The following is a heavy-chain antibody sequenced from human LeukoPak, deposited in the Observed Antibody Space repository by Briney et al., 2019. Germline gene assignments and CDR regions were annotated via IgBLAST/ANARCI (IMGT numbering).Heavy chain of an antibody. CDR3: ARDRPDGGEGATSAFDI. J-gene: IGHJ3*02. Sequence: SETLSLTCTVSGGSFSSSSYYWGWIGQPPGKALAWIGSIYYSGSTYYNPSLKSRVTISVDTSKNQFSLKLSSVTAADTAVYYCARDRPDGGEGATSAFDIWGQGTMVTVSS. CDR1: GGSFSSSSYY. V-gene: IGHV4-39*07. CDR2: IYYSGST. D-gene: IGHD1-26*01.